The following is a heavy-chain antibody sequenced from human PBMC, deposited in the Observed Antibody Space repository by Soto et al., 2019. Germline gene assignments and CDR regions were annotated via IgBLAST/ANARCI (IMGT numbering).Heavy chain of an antibody. J-gene: IGHJ4*02. CDR1: GGSFSGYY. V-gene: IGHV4-34*01. CDR2: INPSGST. Sequence: QVQLQQWGAGLLKPSETLSLTCAVYGGSFSGYYCSWIRQPPGKGLEWIGEINPSGSTNYNPSLKSRVTISVDTSKNQFYLKLSSVNAADTAVYYCARSEVYSNYPFDYWGQGTLVTVSS. D-gene: IGHD4-4*01. CDR3: ARSEVYSNYPFDY.